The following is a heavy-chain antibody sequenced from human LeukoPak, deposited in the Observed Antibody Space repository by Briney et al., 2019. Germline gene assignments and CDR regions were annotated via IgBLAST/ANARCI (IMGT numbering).Heavy chain of an antibody. V-gene: IGHV1-69*04. CDR2: IIPMLGIA. Sequence: SVKVSCKASAGTFSSYTSSWVLQAPGQGLEWMGRIIPMLGIANYAQKFQGRVTITADKSTSTAYMELSSLRSEDTAVYYCARDRVVVVPAAIDYYYGMDVWGQGTTFTVSS. D-gene: IGHD2-2*01. CDR3: ARDRVVVVPAAIDYYYGMDV. J-gene: IGHJ6*02. CDR1: AGTFSSYT.